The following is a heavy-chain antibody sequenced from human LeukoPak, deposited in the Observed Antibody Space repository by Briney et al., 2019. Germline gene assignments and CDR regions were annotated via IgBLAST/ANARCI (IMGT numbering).Heavy chain of an antibody. J-gene: IGHJ3*02. D-gene: IGHD3-10*01. V-gene: IGHV4-34*01. CDR2: INHSGST. CDR1: GGSFSGYY. CDR3: ARWHYYGSGSYYKHAFDI. Sequence: SETLSLTCAVYGGSFSGYYWSWIRQPPGKGLEWIGEINHSGSTNYNPSLKSRVTISVDTSKNKFSLKLSSVTAADTAVYYCARWHYYGSGSYYKHAFDIWGQGTMVTVSS.